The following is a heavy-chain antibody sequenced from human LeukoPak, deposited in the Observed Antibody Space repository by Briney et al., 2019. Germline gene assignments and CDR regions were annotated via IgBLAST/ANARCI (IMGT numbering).Heavy chain of an antibody. CDR1: GYTFTSYG. CDR3: ARDKAKWELLGFDAFDI. V-gene: IGHV1-18*01. CDR2: ISAYNGNT. D-gene: IGHD1-26*01. Sequence: VASVKVSCKASGYTFTSYGISWVRQTPGQGLEWMGWISAYNGNTNYARKLQGRVTMTTDTSTSTAYMELRSLRSDDTAVYYCARDKAKWELLGFDAFDIWGQGTMVTVSS. J-gene: IGHJ3*02.